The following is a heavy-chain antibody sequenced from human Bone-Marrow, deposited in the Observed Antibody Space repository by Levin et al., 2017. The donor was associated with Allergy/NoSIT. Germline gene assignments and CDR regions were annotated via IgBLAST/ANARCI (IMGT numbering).Heavy chain of an antibody. CDR1: GFTFPYAW. Sequence: PGGSLRLSCAVSGFTFPYAWMSWVRQAPGKGLEWVARIKTNGESGPTDSSAPVKGRFTISRDDSQNTLYLQMDSLRTEDTALYYCTTFVGNSNSWGQGTLVTVSS. CDR2: IKTNGESGPT. D-gene: IGHD2-21*01. J-gene: IGHJ4*02. V-gene: IGHV3-15*01. CDR3: TTFVGNSNS.